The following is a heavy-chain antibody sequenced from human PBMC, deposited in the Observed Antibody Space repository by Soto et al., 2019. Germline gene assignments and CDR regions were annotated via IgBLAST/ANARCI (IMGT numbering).Heavy chain of an antibody. D-gene: IGHD5-18*01. V-gene: IGHV1-3*01. CDR2: INAGNGNT. Sequence: ASVKVSCKASGYTFTSYAMHWVRQAPGQRLEWMGWINAGNGNTKYSQKFQGRVTITRDTSASTAYMELSNLRSEDTAVYYCARDPSGYSLDDAFDIWGQGTMVTVSS. J-gene: IGHJ3*02. CDR3: ARDPSGYSLDDAFDI. CDR1: GYTFTSYA.